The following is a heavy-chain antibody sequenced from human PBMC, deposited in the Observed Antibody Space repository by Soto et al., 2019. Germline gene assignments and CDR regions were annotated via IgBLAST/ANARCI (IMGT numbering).Heavy chain of an antibody. J-gene: IGHJ4*02. D-gene: IGHD1-7*01. Sequence: SETLSLTCTVSGGSISSSSYYWGWIRQPPGKGLEWIGSIYYSGSTYYNPSLKSRVTISVDTSKNQFSLKLSSVTAADTAVYYCASSNWNYWDRGSVEFHYSGQGTLVT. CDR1: GGSISSSSYY. CDR2: IYYSGST. CDR3: ASSNWNYWDRGSVEFHY. V-gene: IGHV4-39*01.